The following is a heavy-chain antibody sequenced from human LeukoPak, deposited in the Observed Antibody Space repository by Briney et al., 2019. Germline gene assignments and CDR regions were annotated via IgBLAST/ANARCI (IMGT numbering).Heavy chain of an antibody. D-gene: IGHD1-14*01. CDR3: ATGFSNLIWYFDL. CDR2: IYYSGST. V-gene: IGHV4-39*01. Sequence: SETLSLTCTVSGGSISSSSYYWGWIRQPPGKGLEWIGSIYYSGSTYYNPSLKSRVTISVDTSKNQFSLKLSSVTAADTAVYYCATGFSNLIWYFDLWGRGTLVTVSS. CDR1: GGSISSSSYY. J-gene: IGHJ2*01.